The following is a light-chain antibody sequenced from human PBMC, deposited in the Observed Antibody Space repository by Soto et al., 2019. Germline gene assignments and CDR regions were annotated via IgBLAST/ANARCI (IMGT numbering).Light chain of an antibody. CDR2: KAS. CDR1: QTISSW. CDR3: QQLNSYSWT. V-gene: IGKV1-5*03. J-gene: IGKJ1*01. Sequence: IQMTQSPSTLSGSLGARVTIACRASQTISSWLAWYQQKPGKAPKLLIYKASTLKSGVPSRFSVSGSGTEGTITISGLKKDDGATYDGQQLNSYSWTFCQGTKVDIK.